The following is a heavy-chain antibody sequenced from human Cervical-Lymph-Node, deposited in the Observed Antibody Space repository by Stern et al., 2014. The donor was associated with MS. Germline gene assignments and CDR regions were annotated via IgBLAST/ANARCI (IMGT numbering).Heavy chain of an antibody. CDR2: IHNSGST. Sequence: QVQLQESGPGLVKPSQTLSLTCTVSGGSVSNGAHYWTWIRQHPGRGLEWIGYIHNSGSTYYNPSLESRLTISVDTAKNQFSLKLRSVTADDTAVYYCARSVLHYYYAMDVWGQGTTVNVAS. CDR3: ARSVLHYYYAMDV. CDR1: GGSVSNGAHY. V-gene: IGHV4-31*03. J-gene: IGHJ6*02.